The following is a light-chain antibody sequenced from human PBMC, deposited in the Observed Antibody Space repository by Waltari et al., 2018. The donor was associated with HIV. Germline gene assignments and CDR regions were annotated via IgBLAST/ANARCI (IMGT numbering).Light chain of an antibody. CDR1: QSISNY. CDR3: QQSYSTPRT. Sequence: DIQMTQSRSSVSAAGGDGVTITYRARQSISNYLTWYQQKPGQPPELLVYAASSLQSGVPSRFSGSGSGTDFTLTISSLQREDFATYYCQQSYSTPRTFGQGTKVEIK. V-gene: IGKV1-39*01. CDR2: AAS. J-gene: IGKJ2*01.